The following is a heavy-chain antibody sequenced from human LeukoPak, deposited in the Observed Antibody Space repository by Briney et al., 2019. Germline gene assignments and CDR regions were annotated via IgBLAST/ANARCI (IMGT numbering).Heavy chain of an antibody. CDR1: GFTFSSYA. Sequence: PGGSLRLSCAASGFTFSSYAMHWVRQAPGKGLEWVAVISYDGSNKYYADSVKGRFTISRDNSKNTLYLQMNSLRAEDTAVYYCARDRRDYYDSSGYFDYWGQGTLVTVSS. CDR2: ISYDGSNK. CDR3: ARDRRDYYDSSGYFDY. J-gene: IGHJ4*02. D-gene: IGHD3-22*01. V-gene: IGHV3-30*04.